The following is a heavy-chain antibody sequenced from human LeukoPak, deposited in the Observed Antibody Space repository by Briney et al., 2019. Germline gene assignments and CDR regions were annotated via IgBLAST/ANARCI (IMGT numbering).Heavy chain of an antibody. J-gene: IGHJ4*02. CDR1: GGSISSYY. CDR2: IYYSGST. CDR3: ARGNRNYDILTGYYSSDFDY. D-gene: IGHD3-9*01. V-gene: IGHV4-59*01. Sequence: KPSETLSLTCTVSGGSISSYYWSWIRQPPGKGLEWIGYIYYSGSTNYNPSLKSRVTISVDTSKNQFSLKLSSVTVADTAVYYCARGNRNYDILTGYYSSDFDYWGQGTLVTVSS.